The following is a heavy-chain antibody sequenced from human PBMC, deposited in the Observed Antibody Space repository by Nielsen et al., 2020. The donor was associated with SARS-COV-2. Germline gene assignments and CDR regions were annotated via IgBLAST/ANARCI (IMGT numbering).Heavy chain of an antibody. V-gene: IGHV3-7*01. CDR1: GFTFSSYW. CDR2: IKQDGSEK. J-gene: IGHJ3*02. Sequence: GGSLRLSCAASGFTFSSYWMSWVRQAPGKGLEWVANIKQDGSEKYYVDSVKGRFTISRDNAKNSLYLQMNSLRAEDTAVYYCARDCSPVVVVTAIDAFDIWGQGTMVTVSS. D-gene: IGHD2-21*02. CDR3: ARDCSPVVVVTAIDAFDI.